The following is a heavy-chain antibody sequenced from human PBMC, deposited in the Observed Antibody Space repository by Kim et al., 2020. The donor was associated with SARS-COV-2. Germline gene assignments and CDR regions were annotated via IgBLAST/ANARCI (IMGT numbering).Heavy chain of an antibody. CDR3: ARDQGRVRGWFDP. D-gene: IGHD2-21*01. Sequence: ADTVKGLFTNSRNNSKNTLYLQMNSLRAEDTDVYYCARDQGRVRGWFDPWGQGTLVTVSS. V-gene: IGHV3-53*01. J-gene: IGHJ5*02.